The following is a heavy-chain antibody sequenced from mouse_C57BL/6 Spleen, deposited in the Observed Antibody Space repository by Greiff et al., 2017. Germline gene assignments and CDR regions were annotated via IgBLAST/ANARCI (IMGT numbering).Heavy chain of an antibody. V-gene: IGHV1-69*01. CDR1: GYTFTSYW. CDR3: ARRGDYDGYFPFDY. D-gene: IGHD2-3*01. Sequence: QVQLQQPGAELVMPGASVKLSCKASGYTFTSYWMHWVKQRHGQGLEWIGEIDPSDSYTNYNQKFKGKSTLTVDKSSSTAYMQLSSLTSEDSAVYDCARRGDYDGYFPFDYWGQGTTLTVSS. J-gene: IGHJ2*01. CDR2: IDPSDSYT.